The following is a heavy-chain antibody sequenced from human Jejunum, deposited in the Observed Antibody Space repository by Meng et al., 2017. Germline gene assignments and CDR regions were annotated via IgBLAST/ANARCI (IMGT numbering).Heavy chain of an antibody. CDR1: AFTFSSSY. V-gene: IGHV3-74*03. CDR3: ISYNGGWF. CDR2: INRDGSDT. D-gene: IGHD4-23*01. J-gene: IGHJ4*02. Sequence: ESLKISCAASAFTFSSSYMHWVRQVPGKGLVWVSRINRDGSDTQYADSVRGRFTISRDNAKNILYLQMSSLRAEDTAVYYCISYNGGWFWGQGTLVTVSS.